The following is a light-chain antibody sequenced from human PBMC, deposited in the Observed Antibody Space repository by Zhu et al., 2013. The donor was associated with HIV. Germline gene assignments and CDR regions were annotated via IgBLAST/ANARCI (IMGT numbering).Light chain of an antibody. Sequence: DIQMTQSPSSLSASAGDRVTITCRASRNIGTSLNWYQGKPGRAPKLLIYDASSLQSGVPSRFSGSGSGTDFTLSIRDLQPEDIATYYCQQSYILPFSFGPGTKVNI. J-gene: IGKJ3*01. CDR2: DAS. V-gene: IGKV1-39*01. CDR3: QQSYILPFS. CDR1: RNIGTS.